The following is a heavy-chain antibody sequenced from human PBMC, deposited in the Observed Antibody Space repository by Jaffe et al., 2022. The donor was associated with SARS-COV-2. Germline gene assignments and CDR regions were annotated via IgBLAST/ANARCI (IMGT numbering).Heavy chain of an antibody. CDR3: ARGGRLIAGGVRDGFDI. J-gene: IGHJ3*02. D-gene: IGHD6-13*01. V-gene: IGHV3-21*01. CDR2: ISSGSSYK. Sequence: EVQLVESGGGLVKPGGSLRLSCVASGFTFNEYSMNWVRQAPGKGLEWVSSISSGSSYKYYADSMRGRFTISRDNAKKSLYVQMNSLRAEDTALYYCARGGRLIAGGVRDGFDIWGQGTMVTVSS. CDR1: GFTFNEYS.